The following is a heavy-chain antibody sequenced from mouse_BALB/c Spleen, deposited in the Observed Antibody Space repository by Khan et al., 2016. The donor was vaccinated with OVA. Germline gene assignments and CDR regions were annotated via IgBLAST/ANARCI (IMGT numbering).Heavy chain of an antibody. D-gene: IGHD2-3*01. CDR1: GYTFTTYW. Sequence: QVQLQQSGAELAKPGASLKMSCKASGYTFTTYWIHWVKQRPGQALEWIGYINPTTGYTNYNEKFKDRATLTADKSSTTAYMQLSSLTSEDSAVYYWKRDGIDYWGQGTTLTVSS. V-gene: IGHV1-7*01. CDR3: KRDGIDY. CDR2: INPTTGYT. J-gene: IGHJ2*01.